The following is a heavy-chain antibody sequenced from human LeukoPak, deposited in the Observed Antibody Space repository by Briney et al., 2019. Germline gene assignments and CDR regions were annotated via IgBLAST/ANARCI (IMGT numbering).Heavy chain of an antibody. D-gene: IGHD2-15*01. Sequence: GGSLRLSCAASDFIFSNYAMSWVRQAPGKGLEWVSLISSSGGGTYYADSVKGRFTISRDNSKNTLYLQMNSLSAEDTAVYYCARLRFCSGGSCYGGYYYYGMDVWGQGTTVTVSS. CDR2: ISSSGGGT. CDR3: ARLRFCSGGSCYGGYYYYGMDV. CDR1: DFIFSNYA. V-gene: IGHV3-23*01. J-gene: IGHJ6*02.